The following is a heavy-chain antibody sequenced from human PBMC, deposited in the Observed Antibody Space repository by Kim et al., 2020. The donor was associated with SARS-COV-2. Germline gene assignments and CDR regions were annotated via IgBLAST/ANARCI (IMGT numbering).Heavy chain of an antibody. CDR1: GYTFSDYS. CDR2: INPNTGGA. J-gene: IGHJ4*01. V-gene: IGHV1-2*02. CDR3: ARDLGGFDSSGYFCH. D-gene: IGHD3-22*01. Sequence: ASVKVSCKASGYTFSDYSIHWVRQAPGQGLEWMGWINPNTGGAKYAQKFQGGVTITMDTSLSTAYMELTNLKFDDTAVYYCARDLGGFDSSGYFCHWGQGTLVTVSS.